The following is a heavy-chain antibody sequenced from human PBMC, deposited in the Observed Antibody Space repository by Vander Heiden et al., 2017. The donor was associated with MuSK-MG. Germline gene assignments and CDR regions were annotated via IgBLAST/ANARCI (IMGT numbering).Heavy chain of an antibody. D-gene: IGHD3-3*01. CDR3: AREDRTYYDFWSGYEVFDY. Sequence: QVQLQQWGAGLLKPSETLSLTCAVYGGSFSGYYWSWIRQPPGKGLEWIGEINHSGSTNYNPSLKSRVTISVDTSKNQFSLKLSSVTAADTAVYYCAREDRTYYDFWSGYEVFDYWGQGTLVTVSS. J-gene: IGHJ4*02. CDR1: GGSFSGYY. V-gene: IGHV4-34*01. CDR2: INHSGST.